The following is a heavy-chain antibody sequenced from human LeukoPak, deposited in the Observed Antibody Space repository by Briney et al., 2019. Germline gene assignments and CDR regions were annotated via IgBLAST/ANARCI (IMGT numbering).Heavy chain of an antibody. CDR3: ARDPDDYGDY. CDR1: VFTFSSYW. Sequence: GGSLRLSCAASVFTFSSYWMSWVRQAPEKGLEWVANIKQDGSEKYYVDSVKGRFTISRDNAKNSLYLQMNSLRAEDTAVYYCARDPDDYGDYWGQGTLVTVSS. V-gene: IGHV3-7*01. CDR2: IKQDGSEK. J-gene: IGHJ4*02.